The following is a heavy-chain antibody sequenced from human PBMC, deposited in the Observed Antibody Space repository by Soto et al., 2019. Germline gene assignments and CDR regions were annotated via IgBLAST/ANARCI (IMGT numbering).Heavy chain of an antibody. CDR1: GYSISSGSY. Sequence: SETLSLTCAVSGYSISSGSYWGWIRQPPGKGLEWIGSIYHSGSTYYNPSLKSRVTISVDTSKNQFSLKLSSVTAADTAVYYCARQGYCTNGVCYHYYYGMDVWGQGTTVTVSS. J-gene: IGHJ6*02. V-gene: IGHV4-38-2*01. CDR2: IYHSGST. CDR3: ARQGYCTNGVCYHYYYGMDV. D-gene: IGHD2-8*01.